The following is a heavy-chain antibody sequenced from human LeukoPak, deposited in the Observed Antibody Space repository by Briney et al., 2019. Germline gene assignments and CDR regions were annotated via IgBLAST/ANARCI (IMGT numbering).Heavy chain of an antibody. CDR2: ISGSGGST. Sequence: GSLLLSCAASGFTFSSYAMSWVRQAPGKGLEWVSAISGSGGSTYYADPVKGRFTISRDNSKNTLYLQMNSLRAEDTAVYYCVGSPRSGWYWFDYWGQGTVVTVSS. CDR1: GFTFSSYA. CDR3: VGSPRSGWYWFDY. V-gene: IGHV3-23*01. D-gene: IGHD6-19*01. J-gene: IGHJ4*02.